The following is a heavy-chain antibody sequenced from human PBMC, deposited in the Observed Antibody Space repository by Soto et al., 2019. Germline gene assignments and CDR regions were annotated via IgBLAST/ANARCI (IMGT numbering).Heavy chain of an antibody. Sequence: QIQRVQSGAEVKKPGASVKVSCKASGYTFTTYGISWVRQAPGQGLEWMGWISAHNGNPHYAQKLQGRVTMTTDTSTSTAYMELRSLRSDDTAVYYCARSRYCSSTSCYTKPKWDFDYWGQGTLVTVSS. CDR1: GYTFTTYG. CDR3: ARSRYCSSTSCYTKPKWDFDY. V-gene: IGHV1-18*04. CDR2: ISAHNGNP. D-gene: IGHD2-2*02. J-gene: IGHJ4*02.